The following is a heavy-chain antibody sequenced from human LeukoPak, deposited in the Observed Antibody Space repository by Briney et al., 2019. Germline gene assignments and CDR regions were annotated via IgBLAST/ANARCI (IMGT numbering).Heavy chain of an antibody. CDR3: ARAEVRYFDWLLFPNAFDI. V-gene: IGHV4-59*02. J-gene: IGHJ3*02. CDR2: IYSSGSA. CDR1: GGSVSNYY. D-gene: IGHD3-9*01. Sequence: SETLSLTCTVSGGSVSNYYWSWIRQPPGKGLEWIGYIYSSGSAIYNPSLRSRVTISIDTSKNQFSLMLRSVTAADTAVYYCARAEVRYFDWLLFPNAFDIWGQGTMVTVSS.